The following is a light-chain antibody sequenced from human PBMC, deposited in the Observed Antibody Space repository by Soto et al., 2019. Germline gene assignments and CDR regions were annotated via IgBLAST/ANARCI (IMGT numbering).Light chain of an antibody. V-gene: IGKV3-20*01. J-gene: IGKJ2*01. CDR1: QRLPSDY. CDR3: QQSFTSPYT. Sequence: DIVLTQSPGTLSLSPGERATLSCRASQRLPSDYLAWYQQKPGQAPRLLIYVASSRATGIPDRFSGSGSGTDSTLSISRLEPEDFAVYYCQQSFTSPYTFGQGTKVDIK. CDR2: VAS.